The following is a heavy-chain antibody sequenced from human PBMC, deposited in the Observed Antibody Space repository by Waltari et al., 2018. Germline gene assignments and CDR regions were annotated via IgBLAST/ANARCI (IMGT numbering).Heavy chain of an antibody. V-gene: IGHV3-7*01. CDR1: GFTFSSYW. D-gene: IGHD2-15*01. Sequence: EVQLVESGGGLVQPGGSLRLSCAASGFTFSSYWMSWVRQAPGKGLEWVANIKQDGSEEIYVGVVKGRFTISRDNAKNSLYLQMNSLRAEDTAVYYCARDCSGGSCYSADAFDIWGQGTMVTVSS. CDR2: IKQDGSEE. CDR3: ARDCSGGSCYSADAFDI. J-gene: IGHJ3*02.